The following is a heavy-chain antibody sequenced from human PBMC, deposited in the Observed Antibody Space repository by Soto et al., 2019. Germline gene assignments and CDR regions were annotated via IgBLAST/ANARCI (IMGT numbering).Heavy chain of an antibody. CDR1: GFTFSSYG. CDR2: ISYDGSNK. CDR3: AKAGPSIYYYYYGMDV. V-gene: IGHV3-30*18. Sequence: QVQLVESGGGVVQPGRSLRLSCAASGFTFSSYGMHWVRQAPGKGLEWVAVISYDGSNKYYADSVKGLFTISRDNSKNTLYLQMNSLRAEDTAVYYCAKAGPSIYYYYYGMDVWGQGTTVTVSS. J-gene: IGHJ6*02.